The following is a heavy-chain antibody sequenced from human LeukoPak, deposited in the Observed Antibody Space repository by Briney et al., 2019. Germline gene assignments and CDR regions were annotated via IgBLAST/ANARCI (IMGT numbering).Heavy chain of an antibody. D-gene: IGHD3-22*01. CDR2: ISGSGGST. V-gene: IGHV3-23*01. Sequence: PGGSLRLSCAASGFTFSSYAMSWVRQAPGKGLEWVSGISGSGGSTYYADSVKGRFTISRDNSKNTLYLQMNSLGAEDTAVYYCPKDFRGYWPGSFDYWGQGTPVSVSS. CDR3: PKDFRGYWPGSFDY. CDR1: GFTFSSYA. J-gene: IGHJ4*01.